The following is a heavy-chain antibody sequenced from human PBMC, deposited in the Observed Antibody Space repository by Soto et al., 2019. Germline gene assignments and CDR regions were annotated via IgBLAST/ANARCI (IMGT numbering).Heavy chain of an antibody. CDR3: ALWSDHHLYYYYMDV. CDR1: GFTFSSYW. CDR2: INSDGSST. V-gene: IGHV3-74*01. J-gene: IGHJ6*03. D-gene: IGHD3-10*01. Sequence: GGSLRLSCAASGFTFSSYWMHWVRQAPGKGLVWVSRINSDGSSTSYADSVKGRFTISRDNAKNTLYLQMNSLRAEDTAVYYCALWSDHHLYYYYMDVWGKGTTVTVSS.